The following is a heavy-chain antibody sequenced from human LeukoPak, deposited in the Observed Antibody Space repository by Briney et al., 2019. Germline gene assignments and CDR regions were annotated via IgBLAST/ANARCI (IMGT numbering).Heavy chain of an antibody. J-gene: IGHJ6*02. V-gene: IGHV1-18*01. D-gene: IGHD6-19*01. CDR3: ARGPQWLIYYYYYGMDV. Sequence: ASVKVSCKASGYTFTSYGISWVRQAPGQGLEWMGWISAYNGNTNYAQKLQGRVTMTTDTSTSTAHMELRSLRSDDTAVYYCARGPQWLIYYYYYGMDVWGQGTTVTVSS. CDR1: GYTFTSYG. CDR2: ISAYNGNT.